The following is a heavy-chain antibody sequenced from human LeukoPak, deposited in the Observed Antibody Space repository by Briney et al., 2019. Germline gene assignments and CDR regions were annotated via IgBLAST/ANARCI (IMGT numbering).Heavy chain of an antibody. CDR1: SGSISSYY. CDR2: IYYSGST. V-gene: IGHV4-59*01. J-gene: IGHJ4*02. CDR3: ASQGGWRGY. Sequence: PSETLSLTCSVCSGSISSYYWSWIRQPPGKGLEWIGYIYYSGSTNYNPSLKSRVTISVDTSKNQFSLKLSSVTAADTAVYYCASQGGWRGYWGQRTLVTVSS. D-gene: IGHD6-19*01.